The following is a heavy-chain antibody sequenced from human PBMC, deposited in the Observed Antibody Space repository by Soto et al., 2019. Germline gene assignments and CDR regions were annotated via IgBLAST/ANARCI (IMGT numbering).Heavy chain of an antibody. J-gene: IGHJ6*03. CDR3: ARYQDGEVPFWYMDV. Sequence: ASVKVSCKASGYTFTSYYMHWVRQAPGQGLEWMGIINPSGGSTSYAQKFQGRVTMTRDTSTSTVYMELSSLRSEDTAVYYCARYQDGEVPFWYMDVWGKGTTVPVSS. CDR1: GYTFTSYY. V-gene: IGHV1-46*03. CDR2: INPSGGST. D-gene: IGHD3-10*01.